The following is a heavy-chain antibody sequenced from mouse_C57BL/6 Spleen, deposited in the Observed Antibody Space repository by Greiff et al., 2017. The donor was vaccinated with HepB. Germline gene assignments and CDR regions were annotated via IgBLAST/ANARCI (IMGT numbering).Heavy chain of an antibody. CDR1: GYTFTDYY. CDR2: IYPGSGNT. J-gene: IGHJ4*01. CDR3: AREIMDY. V-gene: IGHV1-76*01. Sequence: VQLQQSGAELVRPGASVKLSCKASGYTFTDYYINWVKQRPGQGLEWIARIYPGSGNTYYNEKFKGKATLTAEKSSSTAYMQLSSLTSEDSAVYFCAREIMDYWGQGTSVTVSS.